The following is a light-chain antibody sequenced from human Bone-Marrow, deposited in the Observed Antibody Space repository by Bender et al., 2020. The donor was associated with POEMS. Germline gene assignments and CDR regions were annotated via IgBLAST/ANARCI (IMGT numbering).Light chain of an antibody. Sequence: QSVLTQPPSASGTPGQTITLSCSGTTSNIGSNYVYWYQQFPGTAPKLLIYRNHQRPSGVPERFSASKFGASASLAISGLRSEDEADYYCAGWDNSLIWVFGRGTKLTVL. J-gene: IGLJ3*02. CDR2: RNH. CDR3: AGWDNSLIWV. V-gene: IGLV1-47*01. CDR1: TSNIGSNY.